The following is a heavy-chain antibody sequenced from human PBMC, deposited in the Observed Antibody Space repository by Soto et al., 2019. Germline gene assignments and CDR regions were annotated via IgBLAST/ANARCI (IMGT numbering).Heavy chain of an antibody. CDR1: GGSISSGGYY. Sequence: PSETLSLTCTVSGGSISSGGYYWSWIRQHPGKGLEWIGYIYYSGSTYYNPSLKSRVTISVDTSKNQFSLKLSSVTAADTAVYYCARGADHYDSSGYHYFDYWGQGTLVTVYS. CDR3: ARGADHYDSSGYHYFDY. J-gene: IGHJ4*02. CDR2: IYYSGST. D-gene: IGHD3-22*01. V-gene: IGHV4-31*03.